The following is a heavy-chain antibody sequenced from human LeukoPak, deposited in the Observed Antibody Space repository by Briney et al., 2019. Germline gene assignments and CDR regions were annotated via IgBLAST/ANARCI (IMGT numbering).Heavy chain of an antibody. J-gene: IGHJ4*02. CDR2: IIPIFGTA. V-gene: IGHV1-69*13. D-gene: IGHD4-11*01. Sequence: ASVKVSCKASGGTFSSYAISWVRQTPGQGLEWMGGIIPIFGTANYAQKFQGRVTITADESTGTAYMELSSLRSEDTAVYYCARAGITVTTNYFDYWGQGTLVTVSS. CDR3: ARAGITVTTNYFDY. CDR1: GGTFSSYA.